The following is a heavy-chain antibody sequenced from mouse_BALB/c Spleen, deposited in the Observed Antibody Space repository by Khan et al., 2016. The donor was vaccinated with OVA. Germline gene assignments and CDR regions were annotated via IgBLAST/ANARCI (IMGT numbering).Heavy chain of an antibody. CDR1: GYTFTNYW. CDR2: IYPSDSYT. CDR3: TREWVDGSSFAY. J-gene: IGHJ3*01. V-gene: IGHV1-69*02. D-gene: IGHD1-3*01. Sequence: QVQLQQSGIELVRPGASVKLSCKASGYTFTNYWINWVKQRPGQGLEWIGNIYPSDSYTNYTQQFKDKATLTVAKSYSTAYMQLSSPTSEDAAVYYCTREWVDGSSFAYWGQGTLVTVSA.